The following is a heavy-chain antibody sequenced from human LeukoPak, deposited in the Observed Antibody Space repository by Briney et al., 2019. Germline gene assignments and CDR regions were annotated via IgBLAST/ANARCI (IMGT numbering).Heavy chain of an antibody. V-gene: IGHV1-2*06. CDR2: INPNSGGT. Sequence: GASVKVSCKASGYTFTGYYMHWVRQAPGQGLEWMGRINPNSGGTNYTQKFQGRVTMTRNTSISTAYMELSSLRSEDTAVYYCARGGGSSGWFDPWGQGTLVTVSS. J-gene: IGHJ5*02. CDR3: ARGGGSSGWFDP. D-gene: IGHD4-23*01. CDR1: GYTFTGYY.